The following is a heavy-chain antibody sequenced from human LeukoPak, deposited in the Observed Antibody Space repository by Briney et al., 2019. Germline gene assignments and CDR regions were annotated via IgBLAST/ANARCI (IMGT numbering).Heavy chain of an antibody. CDR3: ARHVSWYSGDFEL. V-gene: IGHV4-4*09. D-gene: IGHD2-21*02. J-gene: IGHJ3*01. CDR2: VYSRGSP. Sequence: SETLSLTCSVSGGSIGTDYWSWIRQPPGRRLEWIGFVYSRGSPTYNPSLQSRVAMSIDMPKNQFSLNLSSVTAADSAVYYCARHVSWYSGDFELWGQGTMVTVSS. CDR1: GGSIGTDY.